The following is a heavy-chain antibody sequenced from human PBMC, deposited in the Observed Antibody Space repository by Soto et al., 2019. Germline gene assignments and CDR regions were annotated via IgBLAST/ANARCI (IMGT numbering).Heavy chain of an antibody. D-gene: IGHD5-12*01. CDR3: AKVGSGYDMNYYYYYYMDV. J-gene: IGHJ6*03. CDR2: ISYDGSNK. V-gene: IGHV3-30*18. Sequence: GGSLRLSCAASGFTFSSYGMHWVRQAPGKGLEWVAVISYDGSNKYYADSVKGRFTISRDNSKNTLYLQMNSLRAEDTAVYYCAKVGSGYDMNYYYYYYMDVWGKGTTVTVSS. CDR1: GFTFSSYG.